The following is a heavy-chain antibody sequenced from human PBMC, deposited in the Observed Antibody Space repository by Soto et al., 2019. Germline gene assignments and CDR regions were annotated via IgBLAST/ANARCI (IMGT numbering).Heavy chain of an antibody. CDR3: ARGAMIVVVPAASSPHFDY. J-gene: IGHJ4*02. V-gene: IGHV1-3*01. Sequence: ASVKVSCKASGYTFTSYAMHWVHQAPGQRLEWMGWINAGNGNTKYSQKFQGRVTITRDTSASTAYMELSSLRSEDTAVYYCARGAMIVVVPAASSPHFDYWGQGTLVTVSS. CDR2: INAGNGNT. CDR1: GYTFTSYA. D-gene: IGHD2-2*01.